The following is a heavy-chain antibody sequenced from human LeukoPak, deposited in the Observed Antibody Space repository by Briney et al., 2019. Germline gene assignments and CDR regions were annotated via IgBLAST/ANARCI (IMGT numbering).Heavy chain of an antibody. CDR2: IKSKTDGGTT. CDR1: GFTFSNAW. CDR3: TQYDFWSALGAFDI. Sequence: GGSLRLSCAASGFTFSNAWMSWVRQAPGKGLEWVGRIKSKTDGGTTDYAAPVKGRFTISRDDSKNTLYVQMNSLKTEDTAVYHCTQYDFWSALGAFDIWGQGTMVTVSS. J-gene: IGHJ3*02. V-gene: IGHV3-15*01. D-gene: IGHD3-3*01.